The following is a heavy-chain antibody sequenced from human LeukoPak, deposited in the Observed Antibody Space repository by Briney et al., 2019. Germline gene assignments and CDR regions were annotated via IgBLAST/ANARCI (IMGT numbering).Heavy chain of an antibody. CDR3: AREAAAGTRNFDC. J-gene: IGHJ4*02. CDR2: IIPILGIA. V-gene: IGHV1-69*04. D-gene: IGHD6-13*01. CDR1: GGTFSSYA. Sequence: ASVKVSCKASGGTFSSYAISWVRQAPGQGLEWMGRIIPILGIANYAQKFQGRVTITADKSTSTAYMELSSLRSEDTAVYYCAREAAAGTRNFDCWGQGTLVTVSS.